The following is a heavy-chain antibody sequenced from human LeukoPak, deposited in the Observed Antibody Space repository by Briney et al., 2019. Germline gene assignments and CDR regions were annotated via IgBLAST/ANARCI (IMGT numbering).Heavy chain of an antibody. CDR1: AFTFSQYA. Sequence: PGGSLRLSCAASAFTFSQYAMHWVRQAPGKGLEWVAVIFYDGSTKYYADSVKGRFTISRDNSKNTLYLQMNSLRAEDTAVYYCARRAGAYSHPYDYWGQGTLVTVSS. V-gene: IGHV3-30*04. CDR2: IFYDGSTK. CDR3: ARRAGAYSHPYDY. J-gene: IGHJ4*02. D-gene: IGHD4/OR15-4a*01.